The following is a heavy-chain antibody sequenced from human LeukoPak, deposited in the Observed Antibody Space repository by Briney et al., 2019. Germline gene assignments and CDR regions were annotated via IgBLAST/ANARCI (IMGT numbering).Heavy chain of an antibody. CDR3: ARGSPPGD. J-gene: IGHJ4*02. Sequence: GGSLRLSCAASGFTFSDYYMTWIRRAPGKGLEWVSYISSSSGFTKYADSVRVRFTISRDNAKNSLYLQMNTLRVDDTAVYYCARGSPPGDWGQGTLVTVSS. D-gene: IGHD3-16*01. V-gene: IGHV3-11*05. CDR1: GFTFSDYY. CDR2: ISSSSGFT.